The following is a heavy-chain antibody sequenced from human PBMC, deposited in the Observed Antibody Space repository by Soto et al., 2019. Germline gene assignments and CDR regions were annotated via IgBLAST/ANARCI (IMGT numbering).Heavy chain of an antibody. J-gene: IGHJ6*02. CDR2: IIPFIGTA. CDR1: GGTFSSYA. V-gene: IGHV1-69*18. CDR3: ARVVMTTVPASYYYGMDV. Sequence: QVQLVQSGAEVKKPGSSVTVSCKASGGTFSSYAISWVRQAPGQGLEWMGRIIPFIGTANYEQKFQGRVTITADESTSTAYMELTRLRSEDTAVYYCARVVMTTVPASYYYGMDVWGQGTPVNVSS. D-gene: IGHD4-4*01.